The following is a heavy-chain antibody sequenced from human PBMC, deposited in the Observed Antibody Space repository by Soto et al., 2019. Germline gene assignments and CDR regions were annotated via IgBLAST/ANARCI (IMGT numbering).Heavy chain of an antibody. CDR2: TSHDGSNK. Sequence: GGSLRLSCSASGFTFSSYAMHWVRQAPGKGLEYVTSHDGSNKYYADSVKGRFTISRDNPKNTLYLQMNNLRAEDTAVYYCAKDISTYSGSYTYYFDSWGQGTLVTVSS. V-gene: IGHV3-30*04. CDR1: GFTFSSYA. D-gene: IGHD1-26*01. J-gene: IGHJ4*02. CDR3: AKDISTYSGSYTYYFDS.